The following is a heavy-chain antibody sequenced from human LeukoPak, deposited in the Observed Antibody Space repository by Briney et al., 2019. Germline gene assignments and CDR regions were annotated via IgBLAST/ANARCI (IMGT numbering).Heavy chain of an antibody. J-gene: IGHJ6*02. V-gene: IGHV3-30*03. CDR3: ARDEYYYGSGSYSHYYYGMDV. D-gene: IGHD3-10*01. CDR2: ISYAGSNK. CDR1: GFTFSSYD. Sequence: PGGSLRLSCAASGFTFSSYDIHWVRQAPGKGLEWVAYISYAGSNKYYADSVKGRFTISRDNSKRTLYLQMNSLRTEDTAVYFCARDEYYYGSGSYSHYYYGMDVWGQGTTVTASS.